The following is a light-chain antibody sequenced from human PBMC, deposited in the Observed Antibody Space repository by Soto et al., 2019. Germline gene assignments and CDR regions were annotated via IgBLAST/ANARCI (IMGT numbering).Light chain of an antibody. CDR2: DTS. CDR3: QQYGSSPGT. V-gene: IGKV3-20*01. J-gene: IGKJ1*01. Sequence: EIVLTQSPGTLSLSPGERATLSCRASQSVRDRYLAWYQQKTGQAHSLLIYDTSTRATGVPDRFSGSGSGTDFALSISRVEPEDFAIYCCQQYGSSPGTFGQGTKVEI. CDR1: QSVRDRY.